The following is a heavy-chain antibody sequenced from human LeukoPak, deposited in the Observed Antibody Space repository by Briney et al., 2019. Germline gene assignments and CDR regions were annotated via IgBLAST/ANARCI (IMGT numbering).Heavy chain of an antibody. CDR3: TRDPNALDY. Sequence: GGSLRLSCAASGFTLSSYSMNWVRQAPGKGLEWISYITSSSSTIHYADSVRGRFTISRDNAKNSLYLQMNSLRDEDTAVYYCTRDPNALDYWGQGPLVTVSS. V-gene: IGHV3-48*02. CDR2: ITSSSSTI. CDR1: GFTLSSYS. J-gene: IGHJ4*02.